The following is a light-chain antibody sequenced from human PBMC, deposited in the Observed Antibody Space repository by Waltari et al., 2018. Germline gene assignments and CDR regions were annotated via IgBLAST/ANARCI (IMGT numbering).Light chain of an antibody. CDR2: EVN. J-gene: IGLJ1*01. CDR3: CSYAGSKTYV. V-gene: IGLV2-23*02. Sequence: QSALTQPASVSGSPGQSISLSCSGTNSDIGHFNLVSWYQRHPDKAPKLIIYEVNKRPSGVSHRFSGSKSGNTASLTISGLQAEDEADYYCCSYAGSKTYVFGPGTKVTVL. CDR1: NSDIGHFNL.